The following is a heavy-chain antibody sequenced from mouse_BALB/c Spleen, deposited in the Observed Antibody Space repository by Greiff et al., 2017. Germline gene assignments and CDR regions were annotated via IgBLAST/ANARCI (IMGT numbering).Heavy chain of an antibody. Sequence: EVKLMESGGGLVKPGGSLKLSCAASGFTFSSYAMSWVRQTPEKRLEWVASISSGGSTYYPDSVKGRFTISRDNARNILYLQMSSLRSEDTAMYYCAREGFITTVVAPFDYWGQGTTLTVSS. CDR2: ISSGGST. CDR1: GFTFSSYA. D-gene: IGHD1-1*01. V-gene: IGHV5-6-5*01. CDR3: AREGFITTVVAPFDY. J-gene: IGHJ2*01.